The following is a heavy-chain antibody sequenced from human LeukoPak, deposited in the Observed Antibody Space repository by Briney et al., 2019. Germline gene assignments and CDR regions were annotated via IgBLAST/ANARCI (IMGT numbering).Heavy chain of an antibody. CDR2: IGADGSEG. D-gene: IGHD2-21*02. V-gene: IGHV3-7*01. J-gene: IGHJ4*02. CDR1: GFTFGMYT. CDR3: AREDRLHYFDL. Sequence: PGGSLRLSCAASGFTFGMYTTSWVRQAPGKGLEWVAKIGADGSEGYYVDSVKGRFTISRDNPDYSLYLQLNSLRAEDTAVYYCAREDRLHYFDLWGQGTLVTVSS.